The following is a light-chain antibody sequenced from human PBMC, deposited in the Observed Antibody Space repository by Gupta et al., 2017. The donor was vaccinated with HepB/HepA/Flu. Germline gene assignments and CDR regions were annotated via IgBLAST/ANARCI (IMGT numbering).Light chain of an antibody. V-gene: IGKV3-20*01. CDR1: QSVSSSY. CDR2: GAS. Sequence: EIVLTQSPGTLSLSPGERATLSGRASQSVSSSYLAWYQQKPGQAPRLLIYGASSRATGIPDRFSGIGDGTDFTLTISRLEPEDFAVYYGQYYSSSRTFGQGTKVEIK. J-gene: IGKJ1*01. CDR3: QYYSSSRT.